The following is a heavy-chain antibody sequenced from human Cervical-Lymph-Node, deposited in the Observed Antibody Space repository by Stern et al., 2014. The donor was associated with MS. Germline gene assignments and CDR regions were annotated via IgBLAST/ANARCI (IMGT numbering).Heavy chain of an antibody. J-gene: IGHJ6*02. D-gene: IGHD3-10*01. CDR2: LGYDGSNK. Sequence: DQLVESGGGVVQPGRSLRLSCAASGFTFSTYGIHWVRQAPGKVLEWVADLGYDGSNKNYVDSVTGRFPISRDNSQHKMYLKMNSLRAEDTAVYYCGRGGYGLGNYFYGLDVWGQGTPVTVSS. CDR3: GRGGYGLGNYFYGLDV. V-gene: IGHV3-33*01. CDR1: GFTFSTYG.